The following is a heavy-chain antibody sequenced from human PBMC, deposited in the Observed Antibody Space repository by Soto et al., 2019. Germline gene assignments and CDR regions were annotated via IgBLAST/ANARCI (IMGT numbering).Heavy chain of an antibody. CDR3: AGGGPDYDFWSGYSWFDP. Sequence: SVKVSCKASGGTFSSYTISWVRQAPGQGLEWMGRIIPILGIANYAQKFQGRVTITADKSTSTAYVELSSLRSEDTAVYYCAGGGPDYDFWSGYSWFDPWGQGTLVTVSS. D-gene: IGHD3-3*01. CDR2: IIPILGIA. V-gene: IGHV1-69*02. J-gene: IGHJ5*02. CDR1: GGTFSSYT.